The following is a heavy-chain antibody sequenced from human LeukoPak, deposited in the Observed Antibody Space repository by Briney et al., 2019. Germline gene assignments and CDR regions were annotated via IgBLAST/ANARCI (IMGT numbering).Heavy chain of an antibody. CDR2: INHSGST. CDR3: ARGRVKVVAAGRYFDY. V-gene: IGHV4-34*01. Sequence: PSETLSLTCAVYGGSFSGYYWSWIGQPAGKGLEWIGEINHSGSTNYNPSLKSRVTISVDTSKNQFSLKLSSVTAADTAVYYCARGRVKVVAAGRYFDYWGQGTLVTVSS. CDR1: GGSFSGYY. J-gene: IGHJ4*02. D-gene: IGHD2-15*01.